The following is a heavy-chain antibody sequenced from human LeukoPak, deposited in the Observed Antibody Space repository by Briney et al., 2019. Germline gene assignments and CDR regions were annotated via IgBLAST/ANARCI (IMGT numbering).Heavy chain of an antibody. CDR3: ARYPWGSSGYYVFDY. J-gene: IGHJ4*02. CDR1: GGSFSGYY. CDR2: INHSGST. Sequence: PSETLSLTCAVYGGSFSGYYWSWIRQPPGKGLEWIGEINHSGSTNYNPSLKSRVTISVDTSKNQFSLKLSSVTAAATAVYYCARYPWGSSGYYVFDYWGQGTLVTVSS. D-gene: IGHD3-22*01. V-gene: IGHV4-34*01.